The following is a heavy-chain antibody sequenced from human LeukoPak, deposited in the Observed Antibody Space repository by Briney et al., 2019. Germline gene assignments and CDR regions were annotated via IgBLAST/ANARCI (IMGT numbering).Heavy chain of an antibody. V-gene: IGHV3-7*01. D-gene: IGHD6-13*01. Sequence: PGGSLRLSCVASGFTFSTYWMRWVRQAPGKGLEWVANIKQDGSEKYYVDSVKGRFTISRDNAKNSLYVQMNSLRAEDTAVYYCARDASSWYLDYWGQGTLVTVSS. J-gene: IGHJ4*02. CDR2: IKQDGSEK. CDR3: ARDASSWYLDY. CDR1: GFTFSTYW.